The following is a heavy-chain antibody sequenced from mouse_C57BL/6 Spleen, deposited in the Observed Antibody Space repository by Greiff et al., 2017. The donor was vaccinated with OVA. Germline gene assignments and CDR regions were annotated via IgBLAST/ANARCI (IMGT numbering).Heavy chain of an antibody. D-gene: IGHD2-5*01. V-gene: IGHV5-16*01. CDR2: INYDGSST. J-gene: IGHJ3*01. Sequence: EVKLMESEGGLVQPGSSMKLSCTASGFTFSDYYMAWVRQVPEKGLEWVANINYDGSSTYYLDSLKSRFIISRDNAKNILYLQMSSLKSEDTATYYCARVYSNYGGFAYWGQGTLVTVSA. CDR1: GFTFSDYY. CDR3: ARVYSNYGGFAY.